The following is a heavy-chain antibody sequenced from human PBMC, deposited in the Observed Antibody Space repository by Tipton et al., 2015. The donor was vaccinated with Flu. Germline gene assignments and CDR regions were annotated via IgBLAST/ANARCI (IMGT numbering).Heavy chain of an antibody. Sequence: SLRLSCTASGFNFDDYDMHWVRQAPGEGLEWVSGITWNSDDLGYADSVKGRFSISRDNAKKSLYLQMNSLRAEDTAVYYCARDHPPSITVLGEITDYFGMDVWGQGTTVTVSS. CDR2: ITWNSDDL. J-gene: IGHJ6*02. V-gene: IGHV3-9*01. CDR3: ARDHPPSITVLGEITDYFGMDV. CDR1: GFNFDDYD. D-gene: IGHD3-3*01.